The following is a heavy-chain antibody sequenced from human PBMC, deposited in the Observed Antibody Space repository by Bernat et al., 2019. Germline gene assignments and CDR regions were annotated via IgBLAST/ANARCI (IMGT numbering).Heavy chain of an antibody. D-gene: IGHD3-3*01. CDR1: GFTFSTYW. Sequence: EVQLVESGGGLVQAEGSLRLSCAAPGFTFSTYWMSWVRQAPGKGLEWVANIKQDGSEKYYVDSVKGRFTISRDNAKNSVYLQMNSLRAEDTAVYYCARGATSPFFGGQGTLVTVSS. V-gene: IGHV3-7*01. J-gene: IGHJ4*02. CDR2: IKQDGSEK. CDR3: ARGATSPFF.